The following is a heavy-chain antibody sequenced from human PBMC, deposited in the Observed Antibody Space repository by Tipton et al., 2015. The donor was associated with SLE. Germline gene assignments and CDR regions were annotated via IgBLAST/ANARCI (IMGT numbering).Heavy chain of an antibody. Sequence: TLSLTCTVSGGSISSSSYYWGWIRQPPGKGLERIGSIYYSGSTYYNPSLKSRVTISVDTSKNQFSLKLSSVTAADTAVYYCARQGVGTGFDYWGQGTLVTVSS. D-gene: IGHD4-23*01. CDR1: GGSISSSSYY. V-gene: IGHV4-39*01. CDR3: ARQGVGTGFDY. J-gene: IGHJ4*02. CDR2: IYYSGST.